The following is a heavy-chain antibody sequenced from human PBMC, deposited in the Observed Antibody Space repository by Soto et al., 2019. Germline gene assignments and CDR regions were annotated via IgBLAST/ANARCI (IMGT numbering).Heavy chain of an antibody. J-gene: IGHJ4*02. CDR1: GFTFSSYA. D-gene: IGHD1-26*01. CDR3: AKGADSGSKYYFDY. CDR2: ISGSGGST. V-gene: IGHV3-23*01. Sequence: GESLKISCAASGFTFSSYAMTWVRQAPGKGLEWVSGISGSGGSTYYADSVKGRFTISRDNSKNTLYLQMNSLRAEDTALYYCAKGADSGSKYYFDYWGQGALVNVSS.